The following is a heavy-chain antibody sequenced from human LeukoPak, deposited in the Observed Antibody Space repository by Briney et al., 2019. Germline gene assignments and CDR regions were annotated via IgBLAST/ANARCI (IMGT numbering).Heavy chain of an antibody. V-gene: IGHV3-33*01. J-gene: IGHJ4*02. Sequence: PGGSLRLSCAASGIXFSSHGIHWVRQAPGKGQEWVAHIWYDGSNIYYADSVKGRFTISRDNSKNTLYLQMNSLRAEDTALYYCPRARNDYDSNGFSFLDYWGQGTLVTVSS. D-gene: IGHD3-22*01. CDR2: IWYDGSNI. CDR3: PRARNDYDSNGFSFLDY. CDR1: GIXFSSHG.